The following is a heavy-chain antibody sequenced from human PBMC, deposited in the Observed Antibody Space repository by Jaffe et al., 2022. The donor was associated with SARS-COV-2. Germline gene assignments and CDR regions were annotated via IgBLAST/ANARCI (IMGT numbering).Heavy chain of an antibody. V-gene: IGHV1-2*02. Sequence: QVQLVQSGAEVKKPGASVKVSCKASGYTFTGYYMHWVRQAPGQGLEWMGWINPNSGGTNYAQKFQGRVTMTRDTSISTAYMELSRLRSDDTAVYYCARDPAGVPAAIGGMDVWGQGTTVTVSS. CDR3: ARDPAGVPAAIGGMDV. CDR1: GYTFTGYY. J-gene: IGHJ6*02. CDR2: INPNSGGT. D-gene: IGHD2-2*02.